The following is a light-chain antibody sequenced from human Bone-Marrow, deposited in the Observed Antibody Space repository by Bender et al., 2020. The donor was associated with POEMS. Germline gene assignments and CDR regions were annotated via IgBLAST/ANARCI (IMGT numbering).Light chain of an antibody. CDR3: AVWDDSLNGWV. CDR2: EVS. V-gene: IGLV2-14*01. Sequence: QSALTQPASVSGSPEQSITISCTETGSDVGGYNYVSWYQQHPGKAPKLMIYEVSKRPSEVPDRFSGSRSGTSASLAISGLQSEDEADYYCAVWDDSLNGWVFGGGTKLTVL. J-gene: IGLJ3*02. CDR1: GSDVGGYNY.